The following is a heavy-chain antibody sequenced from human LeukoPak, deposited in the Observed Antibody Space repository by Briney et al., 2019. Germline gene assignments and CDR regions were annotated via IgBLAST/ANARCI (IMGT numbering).Heavy chain of an antibody. Sequence: SETLSLTCTVSGGCISSGSYYWGWIRQPAGKGLEWGGRIYTSGSTNYNPSLKSRVTISVDTSKNQFSLKLSSVTAADTAVYYCARASYLTYCSGGSCLYYYYGMDVWGQGTTVTVSS. CDR1: GGCISSGSYY. CDR2: IYTSGST. J-gene: IGHJ6*02. V-gene: IGHV4-61*02. D-gene: IGHD2-15*01. CDR3: ARASYLTYCSGGSCLYYYYGMDV.